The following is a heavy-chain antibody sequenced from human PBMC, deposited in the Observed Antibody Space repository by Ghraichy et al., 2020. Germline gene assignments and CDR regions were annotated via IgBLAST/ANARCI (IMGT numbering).Heavy chain of an antibody. Sequence: ASVKVSCKASGYTFTSYYMHWVRQAPGQGLEWMGIINPSGGSTSYAQKFQGRVTMTRDTSTSTVYMELSSLRSEDTAVYYCAILYGSGSYYAGPVDYWGQGTLVTVSS. CDR3: AILYGSGSYYAGPVDY. D-gene: IGHD3-10*01. V-gene: IGHV1-46*01. CDR2: INPSGGST. CDR1: GYTFTSYY. J-gene: IGHJ4*02.